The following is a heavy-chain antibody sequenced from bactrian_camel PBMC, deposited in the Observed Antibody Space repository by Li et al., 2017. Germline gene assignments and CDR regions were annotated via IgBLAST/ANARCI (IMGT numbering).Heavy chain of an antibody. CDR3: ARDFGKSWCRRPLARADFAY. V-gene: IGHV3S60*01. Sequence: HVQLVESGGGSVQAGGSLRLSCKTSTSAYRNNCLGWFRQAPGKEREGVSCISWSGSSTYYVGSVKGRFTISRDNAENTLYLQMNSLKPEDTAMYYCARDFGKSWCRRPLARADFAYWGQGTQVTVS. CDR2: ISWSGSST. J-gene: IGHJ6*01. D-gene: IGHD6*01. CDR1: TSAYRNNC.